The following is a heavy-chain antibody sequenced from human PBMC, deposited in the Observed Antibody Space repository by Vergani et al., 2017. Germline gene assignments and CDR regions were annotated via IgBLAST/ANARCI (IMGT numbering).Heavy chain of an antibody. CDR1: GDSINSSTYY. J-gene: IGHJ5*02. V-gene: IGHV4-39*01. Sequence: QLQLQESGPGLVKPSETLSLTCTVSGDSINSSTYYWGWIRQTPEKGLEWIGSVYYTGSTYYNPSLTSRVTMSIDTSKNVFSLRMTSVTAADTAVYYCARHSPRLLWFGEPRGFDPWGQGTLVTVSS. D-gene: IGHD3-10*01. CDR2: VYYTGST. CDR3: ARHSPRLLWFGEPRGFDP.